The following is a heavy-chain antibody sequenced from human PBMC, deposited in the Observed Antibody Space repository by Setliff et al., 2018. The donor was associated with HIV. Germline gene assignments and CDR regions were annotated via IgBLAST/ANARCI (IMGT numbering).Heavy chain of an antibody. V-gene: IGHV4-39*01. D-gene: IGHD3-22*01. J-gene: IGHJ4*02. CDR2: IYYTGNT. CDR1: GVSVSGTACD. CDR3: ARQQGDSRGFYPHFDY. Sequence: PSETLSLTCTVSGVSVSGTACDWAWIRQPPGRGLEWIGSIYYTGNTNYNSSLKSRISMSMVSSKKQVFLKLSDVSAADTAVYYCARQQGDSRGFYPHFDYWGQGRLVTVS.